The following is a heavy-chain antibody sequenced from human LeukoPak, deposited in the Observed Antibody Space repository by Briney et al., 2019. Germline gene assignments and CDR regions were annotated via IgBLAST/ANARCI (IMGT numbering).Heavy chain of an antibody. CDR2: IYHSGTT. Sequence: PSETLSLTCTVSGGSITSYYWTWIRQPPGKRLEWIGYIYHSGTTNYNPSLKSRVTISVDTSKNQFSLKLSSVTAADTAVYYCAQKAPYSPGYSQDWGQGILVTVSS. J-gene: IGHJ1*01. CDR3: AQKAPYSPGYSQD. CDR1: GGSITSYY. V-gene: IGHV4-59*01. D-gene: IGHD2-15*01.